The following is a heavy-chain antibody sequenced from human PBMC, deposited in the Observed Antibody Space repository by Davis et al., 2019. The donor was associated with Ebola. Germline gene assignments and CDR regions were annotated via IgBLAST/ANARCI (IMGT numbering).Heavy chain of an antibody. CDR2: IYYSGST. CDR1: GGSISTHY. J-gene: IGHJ4*02. V-gene: IGHV4-59*11. D-gene: IGHD4-17*01. Sequence: SETLSLTCTVSGGSISTHYWSWIRQPPGKGLEWIGYIYYSGSTTYNPSLRSRVTISVDTSKTQFSLEVSSVTAADTAVYYCARGATVTTYYFDYWGQGTLVTVSS. CDR3: ARGATVTTYYFDY.